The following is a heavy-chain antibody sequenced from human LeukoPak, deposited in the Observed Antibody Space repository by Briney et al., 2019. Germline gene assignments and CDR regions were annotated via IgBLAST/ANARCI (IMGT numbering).Heavy chain of an antibody. D-gene: IGHD5-12*01. J-gene: IGHJ6*02. V-gene: IGHV4-34*01. Sequence: PSETLSLTCAVYGGSFSGYYWSWIRQPPGKGLEWIGEINHSGSTNYNPSLKSRVTISVDTSKNQFSLKLSSVTAADTAVYYCARGIGYPYYYYGMDVWAKGPRSPSP. CDR3: ARGIGYPYYYYGMDV. CDR2: INHSGST. CDR1: GGSFSGYY.